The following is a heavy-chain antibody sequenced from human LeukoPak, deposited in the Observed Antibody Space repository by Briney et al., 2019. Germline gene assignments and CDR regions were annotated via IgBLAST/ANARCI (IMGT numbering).Heavy chain of an antibody. Sequence: SETLSLTCSVSGGSISSLYWSWIRQPPGKGLEWIGYIYYTGSTNYNPSLKRRVTIFVDMYKNKFSLRLSSVTAADTAVYYCARHRAYSSSSPFDYWGQGTLVTVSS. D-gene: IGHD6-6*01. CDR3: ARHRAYSSSSPFDY. J-gene: IGHJ4*02. CDR2: IYYTGST. V-gene: IGHV4-59*08. CDR1: GGSISSLY.